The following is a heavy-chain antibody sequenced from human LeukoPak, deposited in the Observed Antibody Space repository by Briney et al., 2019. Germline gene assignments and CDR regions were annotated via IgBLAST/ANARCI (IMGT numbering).Heavy chain of an antibody. CDR1: GFTFRSYW. CDR2: INQDGSKE. Sequence: PGGSLRLSCAASGFTFRSYWMTGVRQAPGKGLEWVANINQDGSKEYYLDSVKGRFTISRDNDKNSLYLQVNSLRAEDTAVYYCAKGGYINGYDYWGQGTLVTVSS. V-gene: IGHV3-7*01. J-gene: IGHJ4*02. CDR3: AKGGYINGYDY. D-gene: IGHD5-18*01.